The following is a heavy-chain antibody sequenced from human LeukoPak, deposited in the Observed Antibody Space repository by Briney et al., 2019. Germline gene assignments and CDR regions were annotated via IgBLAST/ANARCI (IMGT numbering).Heavy chain of an antibody. CDR3: ARVRYPYGDSLHFDY. Sequence: GGSLRLSCAASGFTFSSYSMNWVRQAPGKGLEWVSSISSSSSYIYYADSVKGRFTISRDNAKNSLYLQMNSLRAEDTAVYYCARVRYPYGDSLHFDYWGQGTLVTVSS. CDR2: ISSSSSYI. V-gene: IGHV3-21*01. CDR1: GFTFSSYS. J-gene: IGHJ4*02. D-gene: IGHD4-17*01.